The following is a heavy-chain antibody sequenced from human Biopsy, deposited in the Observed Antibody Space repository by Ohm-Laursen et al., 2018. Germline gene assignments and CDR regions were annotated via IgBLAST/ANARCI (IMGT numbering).Heavy chain of an antibody. CDR3: VHRRMTPSEFDY. CDR2: IYWDDDK. V-gene: IGHV2-5*02. CDR1: GFSLTSRGEG. J-gene: IGHJ4*02. Sequence: TQTLTLTCAFSGFSLTSRGEGVGWLRQPPGKAPEWLALIYWDDDKFYNPSLESRLTITKDTSKNQVLLIMTNMDPVNTATYFRVHRRMTPSEFDYWGQGTLVTVSS.